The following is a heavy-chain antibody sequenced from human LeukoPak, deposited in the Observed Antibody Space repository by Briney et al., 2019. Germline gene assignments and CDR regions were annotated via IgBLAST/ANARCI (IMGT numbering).Heavy chain of an antibody. CDR1: GGSISSYY. CDR3: AGDYGDYEGASDI. J-gene: IGHJ3*02. Sequence: SETLSLTCTVSGGSISSYYWSWIRQPPGKGLEWIGYVYYSGSTKYNPSLKSRVTISVDTSKNQFSLKLSSVTAADTAVYFCAGDYGDYEGASDIWGQGTMVTVSS. V-gene: IGHV4-59*01. CDR2: VYYSGST. D-gene: IGHD4-17*01.